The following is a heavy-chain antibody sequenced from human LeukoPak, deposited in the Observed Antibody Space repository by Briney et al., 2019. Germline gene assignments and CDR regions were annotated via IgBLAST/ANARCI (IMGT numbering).Heavy chain of an antibody. J-gene: IGHJ3*02. CDR2: INNDGGST. CDR3: ARETGTTGAFDI. CDR1: GFTFGTYW. D-gene: IGHD1-1*01. Sequence: GGSLRLSCGASGFTFGTYWMHWVRQAPGKGLVWVSHINNDGGSTSYADSVKGRFTISRDNAKKTLYLQMNSLRAEDTAVYYCARETGTTGAFDIWGQGTMVTVSP. V-gene: IGHV3-74*01.